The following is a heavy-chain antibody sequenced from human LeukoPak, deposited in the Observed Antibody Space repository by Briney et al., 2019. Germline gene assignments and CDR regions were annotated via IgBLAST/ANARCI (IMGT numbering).Heavy chain of an antibody. V-gene: IGHV3-33*01. Sequence: GGSLRLSCAASGFTFSSYGMHWVRQAPGKGLEWVAVIWYDGSNKYYADSVKGRFTISRDNSKNTLYLQMNSLRAEDTAVYYCARPCRPYYYYYMDVWGKGTTATVSS. CDR1: GFTFSSYG. D-gene: IGHD2-2*01. CDR2: IWYDGSNK. J-gene: IGHJ6*03. CDR3: ARPCRPYYYYYMDV.